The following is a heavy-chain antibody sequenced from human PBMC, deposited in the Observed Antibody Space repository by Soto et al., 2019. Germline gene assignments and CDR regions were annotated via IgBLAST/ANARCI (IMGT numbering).Heavy chain of an antibody. J-gene: IGHJ6*02. CDR2: IYPGDSDT. CDR1: GYSFTSYQ. CDR3: ARRTHYGDYLSYYYGMDV. D-gene: IGHD4-17*01. Sequence: GESLKISCKGSGYSFTSYQIGWVPQIPGKGLEWMGIIYPGDSDTRYSPSFQGQVTISADKSISTAYLQWSSLKASDTAMYYCARRTHYGDYLSYYYGMDVSGQGTTVTVSS. V-gene: IGHV5-51*01.